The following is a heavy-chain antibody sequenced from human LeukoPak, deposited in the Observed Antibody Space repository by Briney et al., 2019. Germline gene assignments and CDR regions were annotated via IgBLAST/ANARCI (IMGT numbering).Heavy chain of an antibody. CDR1: GFTFSSYE. CDR3: ARQTTGVYYYYMDV. D-gene: IGHD1-1*01. V-gene: IGHV3-48*03. Sequence: GGSLRLSCAASGFTFSSYEMIWVRQAPGKGLEWVSYISGSGRTIYYADSVKGRFTISRDNAKNSLYLQMNSLRAKDTAVYYCARQTTGVYYYYMDVWGKGTTVTISS. J-gene: IGHJ6*03. CDR2: ISGSGRTI.